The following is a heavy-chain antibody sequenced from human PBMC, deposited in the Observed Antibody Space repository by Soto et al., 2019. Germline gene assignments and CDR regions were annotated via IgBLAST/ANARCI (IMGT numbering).Heavy chain of an antibody. V-gene: IGHV4-39*02. CDR3: GAQEYVANGYLFET. J-gene: IGHJ4*02. CDR2: IYYIGNT. D-gene: IGHD1-1*01. Sequence: SETLSLTCTVSGGSISTRSSYWGWIRQPPGKGLEWIGSIYYIGNTYYNPSLKSRVAISIDSSKTRFSLKLNSVTTADTAVYYCGAQEYVANGYLFETRGQGTMVTVSS. CDR1: GGSISTRSSY.